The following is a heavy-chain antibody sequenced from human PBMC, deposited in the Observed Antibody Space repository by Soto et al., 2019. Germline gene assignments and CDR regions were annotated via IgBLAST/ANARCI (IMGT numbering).Heavy chain of an antibody. J-gene: IGHJ6*02. CDR2: ISAYNGNT. CDR3: ARGSGSTTSPYSYGMDV. CDR1: GYTFTSYG. Sequence: ASVKVSCKASGYTFTSYGISWVRQAPGQGLEWMGWISAYNGNTNYAQKLQGRVTMTTDTSTSTAYMELRSLRSDDTAVYYCARGSGSTTSPYSYGMDVCGQGTTVTVSS. D-gene: IGHD1-26*01. V-gene: IGHV1-18*01.